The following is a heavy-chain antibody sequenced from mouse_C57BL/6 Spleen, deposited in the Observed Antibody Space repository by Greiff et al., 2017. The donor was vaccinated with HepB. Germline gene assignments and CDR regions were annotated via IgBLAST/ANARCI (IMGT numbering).Heavy chain of an antibody. CDR1: GFTFSSYA. J-gene: IGHJ2*01. Sequence: EVKVVESGGGLVKPGGSLKLSCAASGFTFSSYAMSWVRQTPEKRLEWVATISDGGSYTYYPDNVKGRFTISRDNAKNNLYLQMSHLKSEDTAMYYCARDQYYGNYGYFDYWGQGTTLTVSS. CDR2: ISDGGSYT. CDR3: ARDQYYGNYGYFDY. V-gene: IGHV5-4*01. D-gene: IGHD2-1*01.